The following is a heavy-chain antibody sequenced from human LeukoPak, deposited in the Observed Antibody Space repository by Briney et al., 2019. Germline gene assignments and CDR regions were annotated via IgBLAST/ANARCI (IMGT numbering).Heavy chain of an antibody. D-gene: IGHD4-11*01. J-gene: IGHJ4*01. Sequence: SETLSLTCTVSGGSISSGGYYWSWIRQHPGKGLEWIGYIYYSGSTYYNPSLKSRVTISVDTSKNQFSLKLSSVTAADTAVYYCARVNDYTKFFDYWGHGTLVTVSS. CDR3: ARVNDYTKFFDY. V-gene: IGHV4-31*03. CDR1: GGSISSGGYY. CDR2: IYYSGST.